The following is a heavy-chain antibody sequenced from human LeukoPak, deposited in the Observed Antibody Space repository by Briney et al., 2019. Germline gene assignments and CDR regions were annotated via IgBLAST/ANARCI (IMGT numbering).Heavy chain of an antibody. Sequence: PGGSLRLSCAASGFTFSSYGMHWVRQAPGKGLEWVAFIRYDGSNKYYADSVKGRFTISRDNSKNTLYLQMNSLRAEDTAVYYCAKDKVYYYDSSGYYDYWGQGTLVTVSS. CDR1: GFTFSSYG. V-gene: IGHV3-30*02. CDR2: IRYDGSNK. CDR3: AKDKVYYYDSSGYYDY. J-gene: IGHJ4*02. D-gene: IGHD3-22*01.